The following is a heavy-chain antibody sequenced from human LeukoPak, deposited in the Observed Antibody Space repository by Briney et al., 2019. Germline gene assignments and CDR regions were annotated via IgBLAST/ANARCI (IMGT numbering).Heavy chain of an antibody. Sequence: ASVKVSCKASGYTFTSYYMHWVRQAPGQGLEWMGIINPSGGSTSYAQKFQGRVTMTRDTSTSTVYMELSSLRSEDTAVYYCAREVLMVYAFYYYYGMDVWGKGTTVTVSS. V-gene: IGHV1-46*01. J-gene: IGHJ6*04. CDR1: GYTFTSYY. CDR2: INPSGGST. D-gene: IGHD2-8*01. CDR3: AREVLMVYAFYYYYGMDV.